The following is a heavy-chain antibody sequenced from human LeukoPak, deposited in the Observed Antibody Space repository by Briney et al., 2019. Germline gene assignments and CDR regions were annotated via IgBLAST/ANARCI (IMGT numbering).Heavy chain of an antibody. CDR2: IYYSGST. J-gene: IGHJ6*03. CDR1: GGSISSGGYY. CDR3: AREIEARNYYYYMDV. Sequence: SQTLSLTCTVSGGSISSGGYYWSRIRQPPGKGLEWIGYIYYSGSTYYNPSLKSRVTISVDTSKNQFSLKLSSVTAADTAVYYCAREIEARNYYYYMDVWGKGTTVTVSS. V-gene: IGHV4-31*03. D-gene: IGHD6-6*01.